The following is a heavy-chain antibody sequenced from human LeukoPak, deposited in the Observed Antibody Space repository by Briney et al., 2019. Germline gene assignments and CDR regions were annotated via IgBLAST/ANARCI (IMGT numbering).Heavy chain of an antibody. Sequence: PSETLSLTCTVSGGSISTYYWSWIRQPPGKGLEWIRYISYSGSTNYNPSLKSRVTISLDTSKNQFALKLSSVTAADTAVYYCARSIIGTRSKFDYWGQGTLVTVSS. V-gene: IGHV4-59*08. CDR3: ARSIIGTRSKFDY. J-gene: IGHJ4*02. CDR2: ISYSGST. CDR1: GGSISTYY. D-gene: IGHD1/OR15-1a*01.